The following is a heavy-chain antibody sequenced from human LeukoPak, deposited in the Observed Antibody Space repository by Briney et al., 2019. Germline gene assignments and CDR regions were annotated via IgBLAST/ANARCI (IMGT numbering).Heavy chain of an antibody. CDR2: INPSGDIT. V-gene: IGHV1-46*01. CDR3: ARAVEMANILDY. J-gene: IGHJ4*02. Sequence: ASVKVSCKASGYTFTNYFMHWVRQAPGQGLEWMGLINPSGDITSYEQQVRGRVTMTRDTSTSTLYMELSSLRSEDTAIYYCARAVEMANILDYWGQGTLVTVSS. D-gene: IGHD5-24*01. CDR1: GYTFTNYF.